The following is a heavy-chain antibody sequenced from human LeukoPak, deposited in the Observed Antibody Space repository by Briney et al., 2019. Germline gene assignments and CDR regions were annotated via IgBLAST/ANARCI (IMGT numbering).Heavy chain of an antibody. CDR3: AVGVTGTTSY. CDR1: GGSFSGYY. V-gene: IGHV4-34*01. CDR2: INHSGST. Sequence: TSETLSLTCAVYGGSFSGYYWSWIRQPPGKGLEWIGEINHSGSTNYNPSLKSRVTISVDTSKNQFSLKLSSVTAADTAVYYCAVGVTGTTSYWGQGTLVTVSS. J-gene: IGHJ4*02. D-gene: IGHD1-7*01.